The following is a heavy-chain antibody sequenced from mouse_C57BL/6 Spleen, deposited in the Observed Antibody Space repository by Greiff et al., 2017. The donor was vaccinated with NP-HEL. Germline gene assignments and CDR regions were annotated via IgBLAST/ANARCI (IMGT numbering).Heavy chain of an antibody. CDR3: ARRPDCYVGDCSMDD. CDR1: GYTFTSYW. CDR2: IHPSSGST. J-gene: IGHJ4*01. Sequence: QVQLKQSGAELVKPGASVKLSCKASGYTFTSYWMHWVKQRPGQGLEWIGMIHPSSGSTNYNEKFKSKATLTVDKSSSTAYMHRSSLTSEDSAVYYCARRPDCYVGDCSMDDWGKGTTVTVSS. V-gene: IGHV1-64*01.